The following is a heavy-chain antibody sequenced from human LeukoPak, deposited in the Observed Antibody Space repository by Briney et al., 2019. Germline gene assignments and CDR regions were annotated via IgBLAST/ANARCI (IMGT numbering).Heavy chain of an antibody. D-gene: IGHD2-2*01. J-gene: IGHJ6*02. V-gene: IGHV1-8*01. Sequence: ASVKVSCKASGYTFTSYDINWVRQATGQGLEWMGWMNPNSGNTGYAQKFQGRVTMTRKTSISTAYMELSSLRSEDTAAYYCARWGYCSSTSCPWGYYYYGMDVWGQGTTVTVSS. CDR2: MNPNSGNT. CDR1: GYTFTSYD. CDR3: ARWGYCSSTSCPWGYYYYGMDV.